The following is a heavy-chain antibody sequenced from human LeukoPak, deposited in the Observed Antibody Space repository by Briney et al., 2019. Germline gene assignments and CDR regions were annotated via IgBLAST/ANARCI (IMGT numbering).Heavy chain of an antibody. CDR3: ARDLTEQQELDY. Sequence: GGSLRLSCAASGFTFSSYGMSWVRQAPGKGPEWVSYIRSSSSTMYYADSVKGRFTISRDNAKSSLYLQMSSLRDEDTAVYYCARDLTEQQELDYWGQGTLVTVSS. J-gene: IGHJ4*02. CDR2: IRSSSSTM. D-gene: IGHD6-13*01. V-gene: IGHV3-48*02. CDR1: GFTFSSYG.